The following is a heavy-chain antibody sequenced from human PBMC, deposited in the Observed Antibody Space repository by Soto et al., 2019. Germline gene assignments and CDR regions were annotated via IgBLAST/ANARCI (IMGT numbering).Heavy chain of an antibody. D-gene: IGHD5-12*01. CDR3: AREGPYSAYNFAHGIQLWSFDF. V-gene: IGHV4-4*07. Sequence: SETLSLTCTVSGGSINTFYWSWVRQPAGKGLEWIGRIFSSGSTSFNPSLESRVAMSVDTSKNHFSLNLSSVTAADMAVYYCAREGPYSAYNFAHGIQLWSFDFWGQGALVTVSS. J-gene: IGHJ4*02. CDR2: IFSSGST. CDR1: GGSINTFY.